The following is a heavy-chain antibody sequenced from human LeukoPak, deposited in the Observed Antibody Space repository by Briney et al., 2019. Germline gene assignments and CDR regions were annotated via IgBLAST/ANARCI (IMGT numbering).Heavy chain of an antibody. CDR3: ARVPNSSGWQTNWFDS. Sequence: SGTLSLTCAVSGGSISSSNWWSWVRQPPGKGLEWSGEIYDSGSINYNPPLNSRATISVDKSKNQFFLKVSSVTDADTGVYYCARVPNSSGWQTNWFDSWGQGTLVTVSS. J-gene: IGHJ5*01. CDR1: GGSISSSNW. D-gene: IGHD6-19*01. V-gene: IGHV4-4*02. CDR2: IYDSGSI.